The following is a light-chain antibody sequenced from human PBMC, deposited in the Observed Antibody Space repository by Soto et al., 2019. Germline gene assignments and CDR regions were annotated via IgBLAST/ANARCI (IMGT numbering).Light chain of an antibody. CDR1: QSISSH. CDR3: QQRSNLPLT. J-gene: IGKJ4*01. CDR2: DAS. V-gene: IGKV3-11*01. Sequence: EIVLTQSPATLSLSPGERATLSCRASQSISSHLAWYQQKPGQAPRLLIYDASNRATGIPARFSGSGSGTGFTPTISSLEPEDFAVYYCQQRSNLPLTFGGGTKVEIK.